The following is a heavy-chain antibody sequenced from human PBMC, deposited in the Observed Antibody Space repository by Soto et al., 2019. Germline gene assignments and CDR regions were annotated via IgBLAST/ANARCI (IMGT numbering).Heavy chain of an antibody. CDR3: ARLRIATNNYKWFDP. D-gene: IGHD2-21*01. J-gene: IGHJ5*02. CDR2: IYVTGAV. V-gene: IGHV4-31*03. Sequence: SETLSLTCSVSGAALNSGNYYWSWIRQVPGKGLEWIGHIYVTGAVDYNPSLRDRITVSQDTSERQFSPNLRLVTAADTAVYYCARLRIATNNYKWFDPWGQGTLVTVSS. CDR1: GAALNSGNYY.